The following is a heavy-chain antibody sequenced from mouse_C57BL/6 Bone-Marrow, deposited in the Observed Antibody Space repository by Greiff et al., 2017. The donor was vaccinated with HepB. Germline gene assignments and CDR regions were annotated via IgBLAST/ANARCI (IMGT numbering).Heavy chain of an antibody. D-gene: IGHD2-3*01. CDR3: ARDGSYAMRY. V-gene: IGHV1-55*01. J-gene: IGHJ4*01. CDR1: GYTFTSYW. Sequence: VQLQQPGAELVKPGASVKMSCKASGYTFTSYWITWVKQRPGQGLEWIGDLYPGSGSTNYNEKFKRKATLTVDTSSSTAYMQLSSLPCEDSAVYDCARDGSYAMRYWGQGTSVTVST. CDR2: LYPGSGST.